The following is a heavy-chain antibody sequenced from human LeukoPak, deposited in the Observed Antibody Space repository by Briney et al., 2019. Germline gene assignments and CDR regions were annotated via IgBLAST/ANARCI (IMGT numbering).Heavy chain of an antibody. CDR2: INHSGST. Sequence: SETLSLTCAVYGGSFSGYYWSCIRQRPGKGLEWIGEINHSGSTNYNPSLKSRVTISVDTSKNQFSLKLSSVTAADTAVYYCARARRGQSFDYWGQGTLVTVSS. CDR1: GGSFSGYY. J-gene: IGHJ4*02. D-gene: IGHD5-12*01. CDR3: ARARRGQSFDY. V-gene: IGHV4-34*01.